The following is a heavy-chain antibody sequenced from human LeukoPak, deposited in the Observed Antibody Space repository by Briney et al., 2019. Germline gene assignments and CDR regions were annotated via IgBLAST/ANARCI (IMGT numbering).Heavy chain of an antibody. D-gene: IGHD4-23*01. CDR1: GFTFSSYS. V-gene: IGHV3-48*02. CDR3: ARDHRGGNYPNLDS. Sequence: SGGSLRLSCAASGFTFSSYSMIWVRQAPGKGLEWVSYISDSSHAIYHADSVKGRFTISRDNAKDSLYLQMNSLRDEDTAVYYCARDHRGGNYPNLDSWGQGTLVTVSS. CDR2: ISDSSHAI. J-gene: IGHJ4*02.